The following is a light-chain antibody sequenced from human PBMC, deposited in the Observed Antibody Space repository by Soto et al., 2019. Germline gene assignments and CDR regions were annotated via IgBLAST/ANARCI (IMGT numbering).Light chain of an antibody. Sequence: DIQMTQSPSSLSASVGDRVTITCRASQSISSYLNWYQQKPGKAPKLLIYAASSVQSGVPSRFSGSGSGTDFTLTISSLQPEDFATYYCQQSYRTPPITFGQGTRLE. CDR1: QSISSY. CDR2: AAS. CDR3: QQSYRTPPIT. V-gene: IGKV1-39*01. J-gene: IGKJ5*01.